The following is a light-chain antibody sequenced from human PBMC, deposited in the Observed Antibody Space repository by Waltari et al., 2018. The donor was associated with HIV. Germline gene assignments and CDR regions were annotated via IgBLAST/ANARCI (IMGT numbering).Light chain of an antibody. CDR1: SSDVGGFNS. J-gene: IGLJ3*02. V-gene: IGLV2-14*01. CDR2: EVS. Sequence: QSALTQPASVSGSPGQSITISCTGTSSDVGGFNSVSWYQQYPGKAPKLMIYEVSNRPSGVSNRFSGSKSVSTASLTISGLQAEDEADYYCNSYSKNNTWVFGGGTKLTVL. CDR3: NSYSKNNTWV.